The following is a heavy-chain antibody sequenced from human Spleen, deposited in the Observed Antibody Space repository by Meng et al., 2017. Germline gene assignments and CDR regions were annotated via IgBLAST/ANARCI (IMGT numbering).Heavy chain of an antibody. Sequence: SETLSLTCTVSGDSISSDYWSWLRQPPGKGLEWIAYIYYNGKTNYNPSLKSRVTISVDTSKNQFSLKLSSVTAADTAVYYCARVRVVVTARWFDPWGQGTLVTVSS. CDR3: ARVRVVVTARWFDP. CDR2: IYYNGKT. J-gene: IGHJ5*02. D-gene: IGHD2-15*01. V-gene: IGHV4-59*12. CDR1: GDSISSDY.